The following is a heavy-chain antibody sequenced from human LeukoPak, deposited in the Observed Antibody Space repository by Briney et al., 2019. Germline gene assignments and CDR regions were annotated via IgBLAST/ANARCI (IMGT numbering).Heavy chain of an antibody. Sequence: SETLSLTCTVSGGSISTYYWSWIRQPPGKGLEWIAYIHYSGSTNYNPSLRSRVTISVDTSKNQFSLKLSSVTAADTAVYYCARGLTSSDWYFDLWGRGTLVTVSS. CDR2: IHYSGST. CDR1: GGSISTYY. CDR3: ARGLTSSDWYFDL. V-gene: IGHV4-59*01. J-gene: IGHJ2*01. D-gene: IGHD4/OR15-4a*01.